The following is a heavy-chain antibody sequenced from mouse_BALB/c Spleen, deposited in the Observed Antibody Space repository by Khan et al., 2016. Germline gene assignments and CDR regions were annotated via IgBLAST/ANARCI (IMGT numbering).Heavy chain of an antibody. CDR3: AIGGDYGGFAS. CDR2: INTYTGEP. D-gene: IGHD2-13*01. V-gene: IGHV9-3-1*01. Sequence: QIQLVQSGPELKKPGETVKISCKASGYTFTNYGMNWVKQAPGKGLKWMGWINTYTGEPTYADDFKGRFAFSLQTSASTAYLQINNLTNEDTATYFCAIGGDYGGFASWGQGTLVTVSA. CDR1: GYTFTNYG. J-gene: IGHJ3*01.